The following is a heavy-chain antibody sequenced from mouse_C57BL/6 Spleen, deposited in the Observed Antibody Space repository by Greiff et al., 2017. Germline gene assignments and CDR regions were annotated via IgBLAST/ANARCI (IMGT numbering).Heavy chain of an antibody. CDR1: GYTFTSYW. CDR3: ARDQRYFDV. Sequence: QVQLLQPGAELVQPGASVKMSCKASGYTFTSYWITWVKQRPGQGLEWIGDIYPGSGSTNYNEKFKSKATLTVDTSSSTAYMQLSSLTSEDSAVYYCARDQRYFDVWGTGTTVTVSS. CDR2: IYPGSGST. V-gene: IGHV1-55*01. J-gene: IGHJ1*03.